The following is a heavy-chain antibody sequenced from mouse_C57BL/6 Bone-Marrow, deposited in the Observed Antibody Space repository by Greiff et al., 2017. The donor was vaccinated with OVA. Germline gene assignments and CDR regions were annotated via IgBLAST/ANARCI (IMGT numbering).Heavy chain of an antibody. Sequence: QVQLQQPGAELVKPGASVKLSCKASGYTFTSYWMHWVKQRPGRGLEWIGRIDPNSGGTKYNEKFKSKATLTVNKSSSTAYMQLSSLTSEDAAVDYCARYYYNAEDHFDYWGQGTTLTVSS. CDR3: ARYYYNAEDHFDY. CDR2: IDPNSGGT. CDR1: GYTFTSYW. J-gene: IGHJ2*01. V-gene: IGHV1-72*01. D-gene: IGHD1-1*01.